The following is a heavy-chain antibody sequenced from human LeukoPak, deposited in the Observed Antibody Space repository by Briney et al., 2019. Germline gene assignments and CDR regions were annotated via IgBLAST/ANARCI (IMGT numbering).Heavy chain of an antibody. CDR1: GGSISSYY. CDR3: ARDSGTTGEVKFDP. J-gene: IGHJ5*02. D-gene: IGHD3-10*01. CDR2: IYHSGST. V-gene: IGHV4-59*12. Sequence: SETLSLTCTVSGGSISSYYWNWIRQPPGKGLEWIGSIYHSGSTYYNPSLKSRVTISVDTSKNQFSLKLSSVTAADTAVYYCARDSGTTGEVKFDPWGQGTLVTVSS.